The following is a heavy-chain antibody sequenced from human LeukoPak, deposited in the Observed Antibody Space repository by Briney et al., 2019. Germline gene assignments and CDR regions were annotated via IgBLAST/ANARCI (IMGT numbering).Heavy chain of an antibody. CDR2: IYTSGST. Sequence: QASETLSLTCTVSGGSISSGSYYWSWIRQPAGKGLEWIGRIYTSGSTYYNPSLKSRVTISVDTSKNQFSLKLSSVTAADTAVYYCARHYSYGLEYYMDVWGKGTTVTISS. CDR3: ARHYSYGLEYYMDV. CDR1: GGSISSGSYY. J-gene: IGHJ6*03. V-gene: IGHV4-61*02. D-gene: IGHD5-18*01.